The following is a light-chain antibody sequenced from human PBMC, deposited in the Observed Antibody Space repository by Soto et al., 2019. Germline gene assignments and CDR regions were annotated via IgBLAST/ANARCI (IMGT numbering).Light chain of an antibody. Sequence: DIQMTQSPSSLSASVGDRVTITCRASQSISSYLNWYQQKPGKAPKLLIYAASSFQSVVPSRFSGSGSGTDFTLTISSLQPEDFATYYCQQSYSTPQTFGQGTKVDIK. CDR2: AAS. CDR3: QQSYSTPQT. V-gene: IGKV1-39*01. J-gene: IGKJ1*01. CDR1: QSISSY.